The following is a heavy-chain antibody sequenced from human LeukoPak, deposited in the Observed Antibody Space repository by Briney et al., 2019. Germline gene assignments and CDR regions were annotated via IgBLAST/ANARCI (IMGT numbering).Heavy chain of an antibody. D-gene: IGHD3-10*01. CDR2: INHSGIT. CDR1: GGSFSAYY. CDR3: ARRYPSVRGANLRPQEVRKYYFDY. Sequence: PSETLSLTCAVYGGSFSAYYWSWIRQPPGKGLEWIGDINHSGITNYNPSLKSRVTISVDTSKNQFSLKVSSVTAADTAVYYCARRYPSVRGANLRPQEVRKYYFDYWGQGTLVTVSS. J-gene: IGHJ4*02. V-gene: IGHV4-34*01.